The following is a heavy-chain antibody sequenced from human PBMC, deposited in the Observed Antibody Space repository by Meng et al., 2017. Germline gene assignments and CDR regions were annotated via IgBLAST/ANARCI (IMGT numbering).Heavy chain of an antibody. CDR1: GFIFSNYE. Sequence: HVDVVGSGGDGVPPWRTLTLSFAASGFIFSNYEMHWVRQAPGKWLEWVACVTKDGSRKYYLGSVRGRFTISRDNSKNTLYFEMNSLRSEDTALYYCARDFDYWGQGTLVTVSS. J-gene: IGHJ4*02. CDR3: ARDFDY. CDR2: VTKDGSRK. V-gene: IGHV3-30*16.